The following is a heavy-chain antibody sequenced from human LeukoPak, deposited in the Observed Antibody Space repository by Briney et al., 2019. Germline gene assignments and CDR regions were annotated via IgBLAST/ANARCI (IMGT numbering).Heavy chain of an antibody. D-gene: IGHD6-19*01. CDR1: GFTFSSYW. CDR2: IKQDGSEK. J-gene: IGHJ4*02. Sequence: PGGSLRLSCEASGFTFSSYWMSWVRQAPGKGLEWVANIKQDGSEKYYVDSVKGRFTISRDNAKNSLYLQMNSLRAEDTAVYYCARIEYRSGWNIRGTSYFDHWGQGSLVTVSS. CDR3: ARIEYRSGWNIRGTSYFDH. V-gene: IGHV3-7*01.